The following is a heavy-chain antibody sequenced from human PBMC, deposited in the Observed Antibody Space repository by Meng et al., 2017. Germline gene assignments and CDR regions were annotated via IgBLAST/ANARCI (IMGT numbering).Heavy chain of an antibody. J-gene: IGHJ4*02. V-gene: IGHV6-1*01. CDR1: GDTVSSDSAA. CDR3: ASGWSMFQT. CDR2: TYYRSKWYN. D-gene: IGHD3-10*02. Sequence: QLQQPVPGLIKSSHTFPLPCAISGDTVSSDSAAWNWIRQSPSRGLEWLGRTYYRSKWYNDFAVSVKSRIIINPDTSKNHFSLQLNSVTPEDTAVYYCASGWSMFQTWGQGTLVTVSS.